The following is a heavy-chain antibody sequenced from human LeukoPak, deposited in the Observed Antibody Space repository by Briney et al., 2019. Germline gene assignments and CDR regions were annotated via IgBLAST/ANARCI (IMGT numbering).Heavy chain of an antibody. CDR1: GYSFTSYW. CDR3: ARSTGHLGWFDP. CDR2: IYPSDSDT. Sequence: GESLKISCKGSGYSFTSYWIGWVRQMPGKGLEWMGIIYPSDSDTRYSPSFQGQVTISADKSISTAYLEWGSLQASDTARYYCARSTGHLGWFDPWGQGTLVTVSS. V-gene: IGHV5-51*01. J-gene: IGHJ5*02. D-gene: IGHD2-8*02.